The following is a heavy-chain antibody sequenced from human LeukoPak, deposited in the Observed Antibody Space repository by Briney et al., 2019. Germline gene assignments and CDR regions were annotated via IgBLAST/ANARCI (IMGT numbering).Heavy chain of an antibody. CDR2: INWNGGST. CDR3: ARDAIAAAGQYYYYYYMDV. V-gene: IGHV3-20*04. J-gene: IGHJ6*03. CDR1: GFTFDDYG. D-gene: IGHD6-13*01. Sequence: PGGSLRLSCAASGFTFDDYGMSWVRQAPGKGLEWVSGINWNGGSTGYADSVKGRFTISRDNAKNSLYLQMNSLRAEDTALYYCARDAIAAAGQYYYYYYMDVWGKGTTVTVSS.